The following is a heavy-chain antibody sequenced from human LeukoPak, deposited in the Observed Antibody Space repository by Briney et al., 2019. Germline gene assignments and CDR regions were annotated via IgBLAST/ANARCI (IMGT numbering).Heavy chain of an antibody. D-gene: IGHD5-24*01. CDR2: LNPSGGSS. CDR1: GYTFTGYY. CDR3: ASVYKHGMDV. J-gene: IGHJ6*02. V-gene: IGHV1-46*01. Sequence: ASVKVSCTASGYTFTGYYMHWVRQAPGQGLEWMAILNPSGGSSNYAQKFQGRATLTRATSTGTVYMELSSLRSEDTAVYYCASVYKHGMDVWGQGTTVIVSS.